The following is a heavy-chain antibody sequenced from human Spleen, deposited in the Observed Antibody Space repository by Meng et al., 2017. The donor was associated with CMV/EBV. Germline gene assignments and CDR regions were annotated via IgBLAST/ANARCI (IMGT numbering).Heavy chain of an antibody. J-gene: IGHJ3*02. CDR1: GFTFSSYS. CDR3: AKVGYCSSTTCSYDGFEI. CDR2: ISSSSSYI. D-gene: IGHD2-2*01. V-gene: IGHV3-21*04. Sequence: GESLKISCAASGFTFSSYSMNWVRQAPGKGLEWVSSISSSSSYIYYADSVKGRFTISRDNSKNTLYLQMNSLRAEDTAVYYCAKVGYCSSTTCSYDGFEIWGQGTMVTVSS.